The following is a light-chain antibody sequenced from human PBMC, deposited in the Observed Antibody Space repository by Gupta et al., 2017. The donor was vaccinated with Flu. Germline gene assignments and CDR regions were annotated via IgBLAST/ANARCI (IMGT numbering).Light chain of an antibody. CDR2: DAA. CDR3: QQRSRLWT. V-gene: IGKV3-11*01. J-gene: IGKJ2*02. Sequence: EIVLTQSPATLSLSPGERATLPCRASQSVSSFLDWYQQRPGQAPRLLIYDAAKRAAGTPARFSGGGYVTDFTLTSSRGEPEDFAVYYWQQRSRLWTFGQGTKLEIK. CDR1: QSVSSF.